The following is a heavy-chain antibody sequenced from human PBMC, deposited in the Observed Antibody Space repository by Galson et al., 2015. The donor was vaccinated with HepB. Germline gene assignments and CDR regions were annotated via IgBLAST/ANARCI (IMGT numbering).Heavy chain of an antibody. CDR2: VRAKVYGGTI. J-gene: IGHJ6*02. Sequence: LRLSCAASGLTFGDYSMSWVRQAPGKGLEWVGFVRAKVYGGTIEYAASVRGRFTISRDDSKSIAYLQMNNLKTEDTAVYYCTRNVVAAGDVYYYGMDVWGQGTTVTVSS. V-gene: IGHV3-49*04. CDR3: TRNVVAAGDVYYYGMDV. D-gene: IGHD6-13*01. CDR1: GLTFGDYS.